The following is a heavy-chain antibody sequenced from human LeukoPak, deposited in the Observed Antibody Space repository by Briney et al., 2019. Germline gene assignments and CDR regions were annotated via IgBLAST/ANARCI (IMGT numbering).Heavy chain of an antibody. V-gene: IGHV5-51*01. CDR2: IYPGDSDT. Sequence: GESLKISCKGSGYSFTSYWIGWVRQMPGKGLEWMGIIYPGDSDTRYRPSLQGQVTISADKSISTAYLQWSSLKASDTAMYYCARRSYDFWSGYLFDYWGQGTLITVSS. CDR3: ARRSYDFWSGYLFDY. CDR1: GYSFTSYW. J-gene: IGHJ4*02. D-gene: IGHD3-3*01.